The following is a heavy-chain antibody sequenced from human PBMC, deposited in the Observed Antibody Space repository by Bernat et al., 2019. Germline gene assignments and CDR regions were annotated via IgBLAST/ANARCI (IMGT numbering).Heavy chain of an antibody. D-gene: IGHD1-26*01. J-gene: IGHJ4*02. CDR2: IYWDDDK. Sequence: KESGPTLVKPTQTLTLTCSFSGFSLSTTGVGVGWIRQPLGKALEWLALIYWDDDKRYSPSLKNRLTITKDASKNQVVLTMTNMDPVDTAAYYCARRHHSGRYFDYWGQGILVTVSS. CDR3: ARRHHSGRYFDY. V-gene: IGHV2-5*02. CDR1: GFSLSTTGVG.